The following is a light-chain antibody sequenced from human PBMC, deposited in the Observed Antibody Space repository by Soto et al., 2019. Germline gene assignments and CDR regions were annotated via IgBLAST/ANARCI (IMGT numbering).Light chain of an antibody. CDR3: QQYNSYSWT. V-gene: IGKV1-5*03. Sequence: DIHMTQSPSTPSPSLGDRVTLTFLASQSISSWLAWYQQKPGKAPRLLIYKASNLESGVPSRFSGSGSGTEFTLTISSLQPDDFAAFYCQQYNSYSWTFGQGTRLEIK. CDR1: QSISSW. CDR2: KAS. J-gene: IGKJ5*01.